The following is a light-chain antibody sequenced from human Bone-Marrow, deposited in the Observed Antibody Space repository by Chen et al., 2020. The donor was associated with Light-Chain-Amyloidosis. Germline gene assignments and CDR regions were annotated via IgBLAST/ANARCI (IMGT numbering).Light chain of an antibody. Sequence: QSALPPPASVSGSPGQSITISCARTSGDVGGDNHVSWYQQHPDKAPKLMIYEVTNRPSWVPDRFSGSKSDNTASLTISGLQTEDEADYFCSSYTITNTLVFGSGTRVTVL. J-gene: IGLJ1*01. CDR2: EVT. CDR1: SGDVGGDNH. V-gene: IGLV2-14*01. CDR3: SSYTITNTLV.